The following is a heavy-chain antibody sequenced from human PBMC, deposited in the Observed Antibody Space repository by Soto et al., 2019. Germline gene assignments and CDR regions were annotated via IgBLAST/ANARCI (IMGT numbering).Heavy chain of an antibody. CDR2: ISGSGGST. D-gene: IGHD6-13*01. CDR1: GFTFSSYA. CDR3: AKDTGYSSSWLYYFDY. J-gene: IGHJ4*02. Sequence: EVQLLESGGGLVQPGGSLRLSCAASGFTFSSYAMSWVRQAPGKGLEWVSAISGSGGSTYYADSVEGRFTISRDNSKNTLYLQMNSLRAEDTAVYYCAKDTGYSSSWLYYFDYWGQGTLVTVSS. V-gene: IGHV3-23*01.